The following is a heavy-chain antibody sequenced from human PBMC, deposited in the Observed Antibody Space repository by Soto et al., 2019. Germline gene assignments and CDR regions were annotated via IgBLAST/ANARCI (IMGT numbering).Heavy chain of an antibody. CDR2: IIPIFGTA. D-gene: IGHD3-16*01. V-gene: IGHV1-69*13. CDR1: GGTFSSYA. CDR3: ARRSMGAPYYYGTDV. Sequence: ASVKVSCKASGGTFSSYAISWVRQAPGQGLEWMGGIIPIFGTANYAQKFQGRVTITADESTSTAYMELSSLRSEDTAVYYCARRSMGAPYYYGTDVWGQGTTVTVSS. J-gene: IGHJ6*02.